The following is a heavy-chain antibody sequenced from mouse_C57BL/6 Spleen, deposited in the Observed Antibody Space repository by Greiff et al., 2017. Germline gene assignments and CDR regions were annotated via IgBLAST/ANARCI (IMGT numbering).Heavy chain of an antibody. CDR3: ARFYCYGSSYSGFDV. CDR2: IYPGGGYT. Sequence: VQLQQSGAELVRPGTSVKMSCKASGYTFTNYWIGWAKQRPGHGLEWIGDIYPGGGYTNYNEKFKGKATLTADKSSSTAYMQFSSLTSEDSAIYYCARFYCYGSSYSGFDVWGTGTTVTVSS. D-gene: IGHD1-1*01. CDR1: GYTFTNYW. J-gene: IGHJ1*03. V-gene: IGHV1-63*01.